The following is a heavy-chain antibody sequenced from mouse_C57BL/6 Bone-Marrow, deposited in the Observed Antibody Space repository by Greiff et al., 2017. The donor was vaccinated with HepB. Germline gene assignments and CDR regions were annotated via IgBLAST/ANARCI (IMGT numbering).Heavy chain of an antibody. CDR3: TTPITTVVAPDY. Sequence: VQLQQSGAELVRPGASVKLSCTASGFNIKDDYMHWVKQRPEQGLEWIGWIDPENGDTEYASKFQGKATIPADTSSNTAYLQLSSLTSEDTAVYYCTTPITTVVAPDYWGQGTTLTVSS. J-gene: IGHJ2*01. D-gene: IGHD1-1*01. CDR2: IDPENGDT. CDR1: GFNIKDDY. V-gene: IGHV14-4*01.